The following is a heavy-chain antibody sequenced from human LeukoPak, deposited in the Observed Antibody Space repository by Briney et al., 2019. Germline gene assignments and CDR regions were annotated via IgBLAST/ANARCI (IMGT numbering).Heavy chain of an antibody. D-gene: IGHD3-10*01. CDR3: VKDQSGSGSW. Sequence: GGSLRLSCSASGFTFSTYAMHWVRQAPGKGLEYFSPITSDGGSTYYADSVKGRFTISRDNSKNTLYLQVNSLRPEDTAVYYCVKDQSGSGSWWGQGTLVTVSA. CDR1: GFTFSTYA. CDR2: ITSDGGST. V-gene: IGHV3-64D*06. J-gene: IGHJ4*02.